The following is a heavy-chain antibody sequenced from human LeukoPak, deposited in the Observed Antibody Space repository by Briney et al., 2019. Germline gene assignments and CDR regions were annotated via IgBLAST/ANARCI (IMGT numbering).Heavy chain of an antibody. CDR3: MRVPSRIGVAGAFDY. V-gene: IGHV3-23*01. J-gene: IGHJ4*02. CDR1: GFTFSTDA. D-gene: IGHD6-19*01. Sequence: PGGSLRLSCAASGFTFSTDAMNWVRQAPGKGLEWVSSISGSGGRTYYADSVKGRFTISRDNSKNTVNLQMNSLRAEDTAVYYCMRVPSRIGVAGAFDYWGQGTLVTVSS. CDR2: ISGSGGRT.